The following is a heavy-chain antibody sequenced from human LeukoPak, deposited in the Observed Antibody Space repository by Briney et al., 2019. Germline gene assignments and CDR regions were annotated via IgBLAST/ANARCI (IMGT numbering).Heavy chain of an antibody. CDR2: IIPILGIA. J-gene: IGHJ4*02. CDR3: ASTVYYYGSGSYESFDY. D-gene: IGHD3-10*01. V-gene: IGHV1-69*04. Sequence: SVKVSCKASGGTFSSYAISWVRQAPGQGLEWMGRIIPILGIANYAQKFQGRVTITADKSTSTAYMELSSLRSEDTAVYYCASTVYYYGSGSYESFDYWGQGTLVTVSS. CDR1: GGTFSSYA.